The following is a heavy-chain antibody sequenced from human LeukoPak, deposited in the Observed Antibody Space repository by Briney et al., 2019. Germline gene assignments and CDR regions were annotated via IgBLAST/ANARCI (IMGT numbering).Heavy chain of an antibody. D-gene: IGHD3-22*01. CDR3: AKTYYYDSYGYYLDY. CDR2: IRDDGSNK. J-gene: IGHJ4*02. CDR1: GFTFSSYA. Sequence: GGSLRLSCAASGFTFSSYAMHWVRQAPGKGLEWVAFIRDDGSNKYYADSVKGRFTISRDNSKNTLYLQMNSLTTEDTAVYYCAKTYYYDSYGYYLDYWGQGTLVTVSS. V-gene: IGHV3-30*02.